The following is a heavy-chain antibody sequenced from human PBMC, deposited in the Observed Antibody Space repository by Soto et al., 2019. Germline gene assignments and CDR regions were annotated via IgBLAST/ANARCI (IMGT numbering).Heavy chain of an antibody. CDR2: VYFSGSS. D-gene: IGHD3-9*01. J-gene: IGHJ4*02. V-gene: IGHV4-59*01. CDR1: AGSITSYY. Sequence: SETLSLTCTVSAGSITSYYWSWIRQPPGKGLEWIGYVYFSGSSKYNPSLKSRITISVDRSKNQFSLKLSSVTAADTAVYYCSRDDSDWFFNWGRGTLVTVSS. CDR3: SRDDSDWFFN.